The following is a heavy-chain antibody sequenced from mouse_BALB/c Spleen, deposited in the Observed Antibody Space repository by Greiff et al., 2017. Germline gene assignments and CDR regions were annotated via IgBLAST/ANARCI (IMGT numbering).Heavy chain of an antibody. CDR3: ARKGNAYAMDH. Sequence: VQLQESGPGLVAPSQSLSITCTVSGFSLTSYGVHWVRQPPGKGLEWLGVIWAGGSTNYNSALMSRLSISKDNSKSQVFFKMNSLQADDTAIYYCARKGNAYAMDHWGQGTSVTVSS. CDR1: GFSLTSYG. J-gene: IGHJ4*01. D-gene: IGHD2-1*01. CDR2: IWAGGST. V-gene: IGHV2-9*02.